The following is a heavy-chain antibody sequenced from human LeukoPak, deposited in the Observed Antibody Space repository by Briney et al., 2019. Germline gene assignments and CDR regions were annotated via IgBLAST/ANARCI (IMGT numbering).Heavy chain of an antibody. J-gene: IGHJ4*02. D-gene: IGHD3-22*01. Sequence: EASVKVSCKASGYSFTSYYITWVRQAPGQRLEWMGWISAYNGKTNYAPMLQGRVTMATQTSTSTTYLEVRSLRSDDTAFYYCARGLYFHDSRGLDYWGQGTLVTVSS. CDR2: ISAYNGKT. V-gene: IGHV1-18*01. CDR3: ARGLYFHDSRGLDY. CDR1: GYSFTSYY.